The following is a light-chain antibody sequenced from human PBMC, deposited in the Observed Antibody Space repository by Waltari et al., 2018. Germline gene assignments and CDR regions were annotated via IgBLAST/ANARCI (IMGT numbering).Light chain of an antibody. V-gene: IGLV1-47*01. CDR1: SSNIGSHS. J-gene: IGLJ3*02. CDR2: RNN. Sequence: QSVLTQPPSASGTPGQRVTISCSGSSSNIGSHSVYWYQQLPGTAPKLLIDRNNLRPSGVPDRFSVSKSGTSASLAISGLRSEDEVDYYCAAWDDSLNGHWVFGGGTKVTVL. CDR3: AAWDDSLNGHWV.